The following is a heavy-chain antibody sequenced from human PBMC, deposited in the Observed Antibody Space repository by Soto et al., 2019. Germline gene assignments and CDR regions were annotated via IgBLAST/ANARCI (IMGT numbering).Heavy chain of an antibody. V-gene: IGHV1-69*01. Sequence: QVQLVQSGAEVKKPGSSVKVSCKASGGTFSSYAISWVRQAPGQGLEWMGGIIPIFGTANYAQKFQGRVTITADEXXXXXXXXXXXXXXXXXXXXXXXXXXXXXXXCSGGSCYEVGDYYYGMDVWGQGTTVTVSS. CDR1: GGTFSSYA. D-gene: IGHD2-15*01. CDR3: XXXXXXXXXCSGGSCYEVGDYYYGMDV. CDR2: IIPIFGTA. J-gene: IGHJ6*02.